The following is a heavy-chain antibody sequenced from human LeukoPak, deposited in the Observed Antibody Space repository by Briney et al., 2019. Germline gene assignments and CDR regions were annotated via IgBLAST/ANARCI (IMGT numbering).Heavy chain of an antibody. D-gene: IGHD6-19*01. CDR1: GFTFSDYA. Sequence: SGGSLRLSCAASGFTFSDYAMNWVRQAPGKGLEWVSVISGSGVTTYYADSVKGRYSISRDNSKNTLYLQMNSLRAEDTAVYYCAKAPPHSSGWSPFDFWGQGTLVTVSS. CDR2: ISGSGVTT. CDR3: AKAPPHSSGWSPFDF. V-gene: IGHV3-23*01. J-gene: IGHJ4*02.